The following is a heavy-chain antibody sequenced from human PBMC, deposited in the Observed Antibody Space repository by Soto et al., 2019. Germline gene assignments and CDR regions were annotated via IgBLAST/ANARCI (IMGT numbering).Heavy chain of an antibody. Sequence: SETLSLTCTVSGGSVSSYYWSWIRQPPGKGLEWIGYIYYSGSTNYNPSLKSRVTISVDTSKNQFSLKLSSVTAADTAVYYCARGIAAAGNNWFDPWGQGTLVTVSS. V-gene: IGHV4-59*08. CDR1: GGSVSSYY. D-gene: IGHD6-13*01. CDR3: ARGIAAAGNNWFDP. J-gene: IGHJ5*02. CDR2: IYYSGST.